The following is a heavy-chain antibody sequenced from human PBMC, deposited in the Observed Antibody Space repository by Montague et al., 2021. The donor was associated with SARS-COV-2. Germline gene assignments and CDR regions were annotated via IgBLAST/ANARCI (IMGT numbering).Heavy chain of an antibody. CDR3: ARAQNTWCIANCVNYFEV. V-gene: IGHV4-59*01. Sequence: SETLSLTCEVSGDSISSYYWSWIRQSPGKGLEWIGYVQYTESTKYTPSLKTRVTLSLDTPKNHFSLKLRSVTAADTAIYYCARAQNTWCIANCVNYFEVWGLGALVTVSS. D-gene: IGHD2-8*01. CDR2: VQYTEST. J-gene: IGHJ4*02. CDR1: GDSISSYY.